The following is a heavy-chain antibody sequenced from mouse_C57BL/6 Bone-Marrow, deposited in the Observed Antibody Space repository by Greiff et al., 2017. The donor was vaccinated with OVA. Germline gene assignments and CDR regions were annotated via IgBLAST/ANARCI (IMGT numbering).Heavy chain of an antibody. Sequence: EVQLQHSGPELVKPGASVKISCKASGYTFTDYYMNWVKQSHGKSLEWIGDINPNNGGTSYNQKFKGKATLTVDKSSSTAYMELRSLTSEDSAVYYCAREGPRERSYDYAWFAYWGQGTLVTVSA. V-gene: IGHV1-26*01. CDR2: INPNNGGT. J-gene: IGHJ3*01. CDR1: GYTFTDYY. D-gene: IGHD2-4*01. CDR3: AREGPRERSYDYAWFAY.